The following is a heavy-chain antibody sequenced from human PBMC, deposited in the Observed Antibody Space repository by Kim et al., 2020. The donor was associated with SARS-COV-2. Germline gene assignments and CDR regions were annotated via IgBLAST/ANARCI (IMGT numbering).Heavy chain of an antibody. CDR1: GYKFTSSW. CDR2: FYPGDSET. Sequence: GESLKISCQGSGYKFTSSWIAWVRQTPAKGVEWMAIFYPGDSETRYRPSFQGRVTISADKSNNTAYLQWSSLKASDSAMYYCARQADYYDTWGQVTLVTVSS. V-gene: IGHV5-51*01. J-gene: IGHJ5*02. CDR3: ARQADYYDT. D-gene: IGHD3-10*01.